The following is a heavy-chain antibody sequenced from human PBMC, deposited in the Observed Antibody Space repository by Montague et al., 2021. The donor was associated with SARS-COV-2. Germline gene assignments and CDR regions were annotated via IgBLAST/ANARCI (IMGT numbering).Heavy chain of an antibody. J-gene: IGHJ3*02. D-gene: IGHD3-22*01. CDR2: IYYSGST. CDR1: GGSISSGGYY. V-gene: IGHV4-31*03. CDR3: ARVRITMIVVVDAFDI. Sequence: TLSLTCTVSGGSISSGGYYWSWIRQHPGKGLEWIGYIYYSGSTYYNPCLKSRVTISVDTSKNQFSLKLSSVTAADTAVYYCARVRITMIVVVDAFDIWGQGTMVTVSS.